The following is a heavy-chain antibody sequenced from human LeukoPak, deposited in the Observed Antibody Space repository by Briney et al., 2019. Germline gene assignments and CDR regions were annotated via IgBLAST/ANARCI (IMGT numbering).Heavy chain of an antibody. CDR2: IYSGGST. Sequence: PGGSLRLSCAASGFTVSSNYMSWVRQAPGKGLEWVSVIYSGGSTYYADSVKGRFTISRDNSKNTLHLQMNSLRAEDTAVYYCARGLYCSSTSCDYYYGMDVWGQGTRSPSP. V-gene: IGHV3-53*01. CDR1: GFTVSSNY. D-gene: IGHD2-2*01. CDR3: ARGLYCSSTSCDYYYGMDV. J-gene: IGHJ6*02.